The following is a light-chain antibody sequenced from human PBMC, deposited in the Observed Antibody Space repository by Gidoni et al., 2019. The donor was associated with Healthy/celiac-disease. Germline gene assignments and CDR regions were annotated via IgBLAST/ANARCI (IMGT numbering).Light chain of an antibody. V-gene: IGLV3-1*01. CDR1: KLGDKY. CDR2: QDS. J-gene: IGLJ1*01. Sequence: SYELTQPPSVSVSPGQTASITCSGDKLGDKYACWYQQKPGQSPVLVIYQDSKRPLGIPERFSGSNSGNTATLTISGTQAMDEADYYCQAWDSSTRYVFGTGTKVTVL. CDR3: QAWDSSTRYV.